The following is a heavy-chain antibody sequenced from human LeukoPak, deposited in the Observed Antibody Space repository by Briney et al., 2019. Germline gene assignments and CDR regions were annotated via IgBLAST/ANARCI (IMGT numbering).Heavy chain of an antibody. Sequence: ASVKVSCKASGYTFTSYGISWVRQAPGQGLEWMGWISAYNGYTDYAQKLQFRVTMTTDTSTSTAYMELRSLRSDDTAVYYGARDKAVTTEVTQHFQHWGQGTLVTVSS. V-gene: IGHV1-18*01. J-gene: IGHJ1*01. CDR1: GYTFTSYG. D-gene: IGHD4-23*01. CDR2: ISAYNGYT. CDR3: ARDKAVTTEVTQHFQH.